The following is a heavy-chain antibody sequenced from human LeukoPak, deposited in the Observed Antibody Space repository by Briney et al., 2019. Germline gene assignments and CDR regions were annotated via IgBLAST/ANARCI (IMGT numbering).Heavy chain of an antibody. Sequence: ASVKVSCKASGYTFTGYYMHWVRQAPGQGLEWMGRINPNSGGTNYAQKFQGRVTMTRDTSISTAYMELSRPRSDDTAVYYCAREKVRQSGMDVWGQGTTVTVS. CDR1: GYTFTGYY. D-gene: IGHD2-2*01. V-gene: IGHV1-2*06. J-gene: IGHJ6*02. CDR2: INPNSGGT. CDR3: AREKVRQSGMDV.